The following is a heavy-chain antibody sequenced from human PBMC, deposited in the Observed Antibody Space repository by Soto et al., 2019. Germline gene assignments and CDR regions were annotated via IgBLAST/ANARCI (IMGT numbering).Heavy chain of an antibody. Sequence: PGGSLRLSCAASGFTFSDYYMSWIRQAPGKGLEWVSYISSSDSIYYADSVKGRFTISRDNAKNSVYLQMNSLRAEDTAVYYCARDLGYYDSSGYFDYWGQGTLVTV. V-gene: IGHV3-11*01. CDR1: GFTFSDYY. D-gene: IGHD3-22*01. CDR3: ARDLGYYDSSGYFDY. CDR2: ISSSDSI. J-gene: IGHJ4*02.